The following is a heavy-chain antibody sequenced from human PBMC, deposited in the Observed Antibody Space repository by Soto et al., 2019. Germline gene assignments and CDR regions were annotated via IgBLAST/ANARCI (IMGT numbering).Heavy chain of an antibody. V-gene: IGHV3-23*01. Sequence: GGSLSLSCAASGFTFSSYAMSWVRQAPGKGLEWVSAISGSGGSTYYADSVKGRFTISRDNSKNTLYLQMNSLRAEDTAVYYCAKDGGRDYYDSSGYYAFDIWGQGTMVTVSS. J-gene: IGHJ3*02. CDR2: ISGSGGST. CDR3: AKDGGRDYYDSSGYYAFDI. CDR1: GFTFSSYA. D-gene: IGHD3-22*01.